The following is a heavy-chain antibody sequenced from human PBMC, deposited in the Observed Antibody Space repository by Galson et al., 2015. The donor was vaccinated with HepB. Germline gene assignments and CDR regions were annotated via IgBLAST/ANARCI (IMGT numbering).Heavy chain of an antibody. Sequence: SVKVSCKASGVTFSSYAISWVRQAPGQGLEWMGRIIPNLGIANYEQKFQGRVTITADKSTSTAYMELSSLRSEDTAVYYCASGGCSGGSCYPRTRYYGMDVWGQGTTVTVSS. CDR2: IIPNLGIA. D-gene: IGHD2-15*01. CDR3: ASGGCSGGSCYPRTRYYGMDV. J-gene: IGHJ6*02. V-gene: IGHV1-69*04. CDR1: GVTFSSYA.